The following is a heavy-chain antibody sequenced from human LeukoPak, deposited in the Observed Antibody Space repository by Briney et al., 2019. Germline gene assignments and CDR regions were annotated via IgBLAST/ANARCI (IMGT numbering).Heavy chain of an antibody. CDR3: ARSEYYYDSSGYYYYYGMDV. Sequence: SETLSLTCTVSGGSISSYYWSWTRQPPGKGLEWIGYIYYSGSTNYNPSLKSRVTISVDTSKNQFSLKLSSVTAADTAVYYCARSEYYYDSSGYYYYYGMDVWGQGTTVTVSS. CDR1: GGSISSYY. CDR2: IYYSGST. V-gene: IGHV4-59*01. D-gene: IGHD3-22*01. J-gene: IGHJ6*02.